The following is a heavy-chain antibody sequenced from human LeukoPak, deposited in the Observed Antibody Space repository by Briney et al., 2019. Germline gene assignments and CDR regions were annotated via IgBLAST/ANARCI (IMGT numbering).Heavy chain of an antibody. J-gene: IGHJ4*02. V-gene: IGHV1-46*01. Sequence: ASVKVSCKASGYTFTSYYMHWVRQAPGQGLEWMGIINPSGGSTSYAQKFQGRVTMTRDTSTSTVYMELSSLRSEDTAVYYCARVTRVTMIVVVIKTYYFDYWGQGTLVTVSS. CDR3: ARVTRVTMIVVVIKTYYFDY. D-gene: IGHD3-22*01. CDR1: GYTFTSYY. CDR2: INPSGGST.